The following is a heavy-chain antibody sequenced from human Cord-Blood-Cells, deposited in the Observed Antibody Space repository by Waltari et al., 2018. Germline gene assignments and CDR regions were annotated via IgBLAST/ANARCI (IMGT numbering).Heavy chain of an antibody. V-gene: IGHV3-48*03. D-gene: IGHD6-13*01. CDR2: ISSSGSTI. CDR3: AREGLSSGIAAANFQH. CDR1: GFTFSSYE. J-gene: IGHJ1*01. Sequence: EVQLVESGGGLVQPGGSLRLSCAASGFTFSSYEMNWVRRAPGKGLEWVSYISSSGSTIYYADSVKGRFTISRDNAKNSLYLQMNSLRAEDTAVYYCAREGLSSGIAAANFQHWGQGTLVTVSS.